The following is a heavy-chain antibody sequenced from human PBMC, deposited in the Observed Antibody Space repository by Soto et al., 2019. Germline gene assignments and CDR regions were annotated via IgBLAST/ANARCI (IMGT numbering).Heavy chain of an antibody. CDR3: SRADPTVTLSVFDP. J-gene: IGHJ5*02. Sequence: QVQLVESGGGVVQPGRSLRLSCAASGFIFSSYTMHWVRQAPGKGLEWVAVISYDGSSKYYADYVKGRFTISRDNSKNTLYLQMHSLSAEDTAVYYCSRADPTVTLSVFDPWGQGTLVTVSS. V-gene: IGHV3-30-3*01. CDR2: ISYDGSSK. CDR1: GFIFSSYT. D-gene: IGHD4-17*01.